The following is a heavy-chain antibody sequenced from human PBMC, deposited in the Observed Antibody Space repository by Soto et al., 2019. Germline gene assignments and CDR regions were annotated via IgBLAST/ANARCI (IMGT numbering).Heavy chain of an antibody. CDR1: GASISSSGYY. D-gene: IGHD1-1*01. J-gene: IGHJ4*02. Sequence: SETLSLTCTVSGASISSSGYYWGWIRQPPGKGLEWIGSFYYTGDTYYNPSLKSRVTISVDTSKNQFSLKLNSVTATDTAVYYCERLLERLQYFDYWGQGTLVTVSS. CDR3: ERLLERLQYFDY. CDR2: FYYTGDT. V-gene: IGHV4-39*01.